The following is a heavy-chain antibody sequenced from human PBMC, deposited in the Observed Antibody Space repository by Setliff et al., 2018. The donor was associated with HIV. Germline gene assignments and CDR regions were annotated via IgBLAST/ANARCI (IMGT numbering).Heavy chain of an antibody. J-gene: IGHJ1*01. CDR2: ISDDGSTK. D-gene: IGHD6-13*01. V-gene: IGHV3-30*04. CDR1: GFTFNNYA. CDR3: AKVRDGSSPGFHH. Sequence: GGSLRLSCAASGFTFNNYAMHWVRQAPGKGPECVAVISDDGSTKHYGDSVKGRFTISRDNSKNTLYLQMNSLRGEDTAVYYCAKVRDGSSPGFHHWGQGTLVTVSS.